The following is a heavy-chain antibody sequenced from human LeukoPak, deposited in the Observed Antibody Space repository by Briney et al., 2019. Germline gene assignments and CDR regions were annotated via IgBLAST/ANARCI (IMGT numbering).Heavy chain of an antibody. J-gene: IGHJ5*02. CDR2: INHSGST. CDR3: AREGLLWFGELSS. D-gene: IGHD3-10*01. CDR1: GGSFSGYY. V-gene: IGHV4-34*01. Sequence: PSETLSLTCAVYGGSFSGYYWSWIRQPPGKGLEWIGEINHSGSTNYNPSLKSRVTISVDTSKNQFSLKLSSVTAADTAVYYCAREGLLWFGELSSWGQGTLVTVSS.